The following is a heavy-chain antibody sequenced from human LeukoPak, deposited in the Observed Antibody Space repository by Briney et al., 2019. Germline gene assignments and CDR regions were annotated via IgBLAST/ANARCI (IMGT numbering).Heavy chain of an antibody. Sequence: SETLSLTCTVSGGSISSGDYYWSWIRQPPGKGLEWIGYIYYSGSTYCNPSLKSRVTISVDTSKNQFSLKLSSVTAADTAVYYCAREIGIAAAGWYFDLWGRGTLVTVSS. CDR2: IYYSGST. V-gene: IGHV4-30-4*02. J-gene: IGHJ2*01. CDR3: AREIGIAAAGWYFDL. D-gene: IGHD6-13*01. CDR1: GGSISSGDYY.